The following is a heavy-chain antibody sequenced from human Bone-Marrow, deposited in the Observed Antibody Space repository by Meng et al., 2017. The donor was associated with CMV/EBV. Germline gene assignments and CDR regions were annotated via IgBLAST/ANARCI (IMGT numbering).Heavy chain of an antibody. V-gene: IGHV1-69*10. CDR1: GGTFSSYA. CDR2: IIPILGIA. D-gene: IGHD2-2*01. Sequence: SVKVSCKASGGTFSSYAISWVRQAPGQGLEWMGGIIPILGIANYAQKFQGRVTITADKSTSTAYMELSSLRSEDTAVYYCAREVLEYCSSTSCYLRWFDPWGQGTLVTVSS. J-gene: IGHJ5*02. CDR3: AREVLEYCSSTSCYLRWFDP.